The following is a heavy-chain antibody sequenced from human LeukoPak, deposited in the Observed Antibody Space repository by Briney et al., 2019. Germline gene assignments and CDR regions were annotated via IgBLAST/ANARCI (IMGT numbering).Heavy chain of an antibody. CDR3: ARDDTFGGVIVKYDY. V-gene: IGHV3-74*01. CDR2: INSDGSST. CDR1: GFTFSSYW. Sequence: GGSLRLSCAASGFTFSSYWMHWVRQAPGKGLVWVSRINSDGSSTSYADSVKGRFTISRDNAKNSLYLQMNSLRDEDTAVYYCARDDTFGGVIVKYDYWGQGTLVTVSS. D-gene: IGHD3-16*02. J-gene: IGHJ4*02.